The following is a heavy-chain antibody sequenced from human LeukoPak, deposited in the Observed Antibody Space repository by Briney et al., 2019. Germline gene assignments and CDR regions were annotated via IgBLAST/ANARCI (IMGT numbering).Heavy chain of an antibody. CDR2: IYASGGD. CDR3: AREAPGCSGWTYFDY. D-gene: IGHD6-19*01. J-gene: IGHJ4*02. Sequence: PSETLSLTCAVSGGSVSGHYWDWIRQPPGKGLEWIGYIYASGGDNYNPSLKSRVTISLDSSENRFSLKLTSVTGADTAVYYCAREAPGCSGWTYFDYWGQGTLVTVSS. V-gene: IGHV4-59*02. CDR1: GGSVSGHY.